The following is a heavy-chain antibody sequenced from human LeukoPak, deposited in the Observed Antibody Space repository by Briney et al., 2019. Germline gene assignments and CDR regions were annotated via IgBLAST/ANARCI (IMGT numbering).Heavy chain of an antibody. CDR1: GFTVRNYC. CDR2: IYGDGST. CDR3: ARGSPVASGRYSIYSS. D-gene: IGHD3-10*01. V-gene: IGHV3-53*01. Sequence: PGGSLRLSCAASGFTVRNYCMSWVRQAPGKGLEWVAVIYGDGSTYYADSVKGRFTISSDNLKNTLSLQMDSLRAADTAVYYCARGSPVASGRYSIYSSWGQGTLVTVSP. J-gene: IGHJ5*02.